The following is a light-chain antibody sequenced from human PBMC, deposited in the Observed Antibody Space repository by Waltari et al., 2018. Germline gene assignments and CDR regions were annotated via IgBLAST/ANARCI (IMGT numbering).Light chain of an antibody. CDR2: GAS. CDR3: QRSYTS. J-gene: IGKJ1*01. CDR1: QKIANY. Sequence: DIQLTQSPSSLSASVGDRVTVTCRASQKIANYLNWYQQKPGKAPKLLIYGASNLQDGVPSRFSGSGFGTELTLTISSLEPADFATYYCQRSYTSFGQGTKVEMK. V-gene: IGKV1-39*01.